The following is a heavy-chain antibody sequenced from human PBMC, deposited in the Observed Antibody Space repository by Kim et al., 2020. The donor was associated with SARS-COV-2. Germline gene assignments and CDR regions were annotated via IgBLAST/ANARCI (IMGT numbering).Heavy chain of an antibody. CDR3: ARHGKAYSSSSLVRISYYYSGMDV. CDR2: IYYSGST. Sequence: SETLSLTCTVSGGSISSSSYYWGWIRQPPGKGLEWIGSIYYSGSTYYNPSLKSRVTISVDTSKNQFSLKLSSVTAADTAVYYCARHGKAYSSSSLVRISYYYSGMDVWGQGTTVTVSS. V-gene: IGHV4-39*01. J-gene: IGHJ6*02. CDR1: GGSISSSSYY. D-gene: IGHD6-13*01.